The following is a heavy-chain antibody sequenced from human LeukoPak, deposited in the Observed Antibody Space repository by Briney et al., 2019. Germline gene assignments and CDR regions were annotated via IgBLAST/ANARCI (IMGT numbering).Heavy chain of an antibody. CDR3: TRDTGATGEVKFDP. V-gene: IGHV4-4*07. D-gene: IGHD5-12*01. Sequence: SETLSLTCTVSGNSFGDYYWSWIRQPAGKGLEWIGRIYTSGSTTYNPSLKSRVTMSVDTSKSQFSLNLMSVTAADTAVYYCTRDTGATGEVKFDPWGQGTLVTVSS. J-gene: IGHJ5*02. CDR2: IYTSGST. CDR1: GNSFGDYY.